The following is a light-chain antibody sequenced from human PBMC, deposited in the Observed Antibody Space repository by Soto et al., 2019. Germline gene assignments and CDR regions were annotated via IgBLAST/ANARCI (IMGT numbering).Light chain of an antibody. CDR2: DVS. Sequence: QSVLTQAASVSVAPGQSITISCTGTSSDVGGYNYVSWYQHHPGKAPKLMIYDVSNRPSGVSNRFSGSKSGNTASLTISGLQPEDEADYYCSSYTTSNTRQIVFGTGTKVTVL. J-gene: IGLJ1*01. CDR1: SSDVGGYNY. V-gene: IGLV2-14*03. CDR3: SSYTTSNTRQIV.